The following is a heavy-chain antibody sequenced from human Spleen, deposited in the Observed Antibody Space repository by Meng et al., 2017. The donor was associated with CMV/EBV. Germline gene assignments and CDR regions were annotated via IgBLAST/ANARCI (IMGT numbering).Heavy chain of an antibody. CDR3: ATSPCGGDCPLDY. D-gene: IGHD2-21*01. J-gene: IGHJ4*02. Sequence: SVKVSCKASGGTFSNSPISWVRQAPGQGLEWMGGIIPIFGTANYAQKFQGRVTITTDESTSTAYMELSSLRSEDTAVYYCATSPCGGDCPLDYWGQGTLVTVSS. V-gene: IGHV1-69*05. CDR1: GGTFSNSP. CDR2: IIPIFGTA.